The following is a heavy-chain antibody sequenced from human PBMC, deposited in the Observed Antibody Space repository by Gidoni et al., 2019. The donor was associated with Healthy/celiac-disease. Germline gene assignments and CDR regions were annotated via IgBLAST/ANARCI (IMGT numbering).Heavy chain of an antibody. D-gene: IGHD1-26*01. CDR2: INPSGGST. Sequence: QVQLVQSGAEVKKPGASVKVSCKASGYTFTSPYMHWVRQAPGQGLEWMGIINPSGGSTSYAQKFQGRVTMTRDTSTSTVYMELSSLRSEDTAVYYCARDPPLVIVGATAGFDYWGQGTLVTVSS. V-gene: IGHV1-46*01. CDR3: ARDPPLVIVGATAGFDY. J-gene: IGHJ4*02. CDR1: GYTFTSPY.